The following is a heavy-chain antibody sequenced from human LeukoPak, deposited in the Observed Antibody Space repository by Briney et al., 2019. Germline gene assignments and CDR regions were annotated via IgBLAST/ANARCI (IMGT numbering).Heavy chain of an antibody. CDR3: AKGACSGTSCSPDY. Sequence: PGGSLRLSCAASGFTFSSYAMSWVRQAPGKGLEWVSAISGSGGGTYYADSVKGRFIISRDNSKNTLYLQMSSLRAEDTAAYYCAKGACSGTSCSPDYWGQGTLVIVSS. CDR2: ISGSGGGT. J-gene: IGHJ4*02. CDR1: GFTFSSYA. V-gene: IGHV3-23*01. D-gene: IGHD2-2*01.